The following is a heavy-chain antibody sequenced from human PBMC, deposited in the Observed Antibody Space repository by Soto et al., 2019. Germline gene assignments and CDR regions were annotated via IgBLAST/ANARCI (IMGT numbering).Heavy chain of an antibody. V-gene: IGHV4-39*01. D-gene: IGHD6-13*01. J-gene: IGHJ5*02. Sequence: SETLSLTCTVSGGSISSSSYYWGWIRQPPGKGLEWIGSIYYSGSTYYNPSLKSRVTISVDTSKNQFSLKLSSVTAADTAVYYCARRARGIAAHNWFDPWGQGTLVTVSS. CDR3: ARRARGIAAHNWFDP. CDR1: GGSISSSSYY. CDR2: IYYSGST.